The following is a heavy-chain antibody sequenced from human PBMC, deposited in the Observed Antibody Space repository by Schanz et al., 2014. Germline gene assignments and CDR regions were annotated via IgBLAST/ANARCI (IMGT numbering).Heavy chain of an antibody. D-gene: IGHD3-22*01. V-gene: IGHV3-11*04. CDR1: GFTFSEVY. CDR3: AKIGYGGRLNYYIAP. J-gene: IGHJ5*02. CDR2: ISGSGNTI. Sequence: VRLVESGGGLVEPGGSLRLSCSGSGFTFSEVYMSWVRQAPGQGLEWLSYISGSGNTIYYADSVKGRFTISRDNSKNTLYMQMNSLRPENTAVYYCAKIGYGGRLNYYIAPWGQGTLVTVSS.